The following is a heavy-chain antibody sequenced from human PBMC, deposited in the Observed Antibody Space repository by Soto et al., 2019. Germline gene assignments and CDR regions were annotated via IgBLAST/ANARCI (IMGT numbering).Heavy chain of an antibody. V-gene: IGHV3-9*01. Sequence: VQLMESGGGLVQPGTSLRLSCAASGFIFDDCAMHWVRQAPGKGLEWVSGISWNSGSAYYADSVKGRFTISRNNAKNSLYLQMNSVGPEDTALYYCARDISSGWLEVFDSWGQGTLVTVSS. D-gene: IGHD3-22*01. CDR3: ARDISSGWLEVFDS. J-gene: IGHJ4*02. CDR2: ISWNSGSA. CDR1: GFIFDDCA.